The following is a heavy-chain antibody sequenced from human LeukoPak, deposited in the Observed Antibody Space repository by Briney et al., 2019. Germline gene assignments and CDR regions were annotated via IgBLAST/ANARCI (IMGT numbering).Heavy chain of an antibody. CDR3: ATGGHYFGS. CDR2: IKSKTDGGTT. J-gene: IGHJ4*02. D-gene: IGHD3-16*01. Sequence: GGSLRLSCAASKFTFSNAWLSWVRQAPGKGLEYIGHIKSKTDGGTTDYGAPVNGRFTISRDDSKNTLYLQMYSLKTEDTAIYFCATGGHYFGSWGQGTLVTVSS. V-gene: IGHV3-15*01. CDR1: KFTFSNAW.